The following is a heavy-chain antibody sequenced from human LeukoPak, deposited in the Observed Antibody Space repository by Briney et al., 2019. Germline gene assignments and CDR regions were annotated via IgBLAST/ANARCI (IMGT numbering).Heavy chain of an antibody. CDR1: GFTFSSYA. CDR3: AKDSYGGATGTDAFDI. Sequence: PGGSQRLSCAASGFTFSSYAMSWVRQAPGKGLEWVSAISGSGGSTYYADSVKGRFTISRDNSKNTLYLQMNSLRAEDTAVYYCAKDSYGGATGTDAFDIWGQGTMVTVSS. D-gene: IGHD4-23*01. CDR2: ISGSGGST. V-gene: IGHV3-23*01. J-gene: IGHJ3*02.